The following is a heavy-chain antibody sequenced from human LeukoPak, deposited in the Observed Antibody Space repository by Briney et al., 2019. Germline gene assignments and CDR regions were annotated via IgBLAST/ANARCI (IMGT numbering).Heavy chain of an antibody. CDR2: IYTSGST. CDR3: AREIIHEFSGYNTGVDY. CDR1: GGSISSYY. V-gene: IGHV4-4*07. J-gene: IGHJ4*02. D-gene: IGHD3-22*01. Sequence: SETLSLTCTVSGGSISSYYWSWIRQPAGKGLEWIGRIYTSGSTNYNPSLKSRVTISVDTSKNQFSLKLSSVTAADTAVYYCAREIIHEFSGYNTGVDYWGQGTLVTVSS.